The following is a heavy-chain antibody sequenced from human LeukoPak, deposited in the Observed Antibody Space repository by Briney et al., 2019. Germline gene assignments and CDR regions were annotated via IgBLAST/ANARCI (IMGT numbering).Heavy chain of an antibody. CDR3: AKDPGYYGSGSYYSYFDY. D-gene: IGHD3-10*01. CDR1: GFTFSSYG. V-gene: IGHV3-30*02. Sequence: GGSLRLSCAASGFTFSSYGMHWVRQAPGKGLEWVAFIRYDGSNKYYADSVKGRFTVSRDNSKNTLYLQMNSLRAEDTAVYYCAKDPGYYGSGSYYSYFDYWGQGTLVTVSS. J-gene: IGHJ4*02. CDR2: IRYDGSNK.